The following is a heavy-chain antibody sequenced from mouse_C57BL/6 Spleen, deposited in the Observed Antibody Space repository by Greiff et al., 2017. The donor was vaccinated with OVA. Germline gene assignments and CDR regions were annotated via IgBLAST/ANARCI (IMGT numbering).Heavy chain of an antibody. V-gene: IGHV7-3*01. Sequence: EVKLMESGGVLVQPGGSLSLSCAASGFTFTDYYMSWVRQPPGKALEWLGFIRNKANGYTTEYSASVKGRFTISRDNSQSILYLQMNALRAEDSATYYCARSPYGRYFDVWGTGTTVTVSS. D-gene: IGHD1-1*01. J-gene: IGHJ1*03. CDR2: IRNKANGYTT. CDR1: GFTFTDYY. CDR3: ARSPYGRYFDV.